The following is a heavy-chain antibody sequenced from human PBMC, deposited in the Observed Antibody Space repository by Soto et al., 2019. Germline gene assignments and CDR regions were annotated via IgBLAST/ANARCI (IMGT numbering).Heavy chain of an antibody. J-gene: IGHJ4*02. V-gene: IGHV3-23*01. CDR1: GVTLSSYA. CDR2: ISGSGGST. Sequence: GGSLRLSCAASGVTLSSYAMSWVRQAPGKGLEWVSAISGSGGSTYYADSVKGRFTISRDNSKNTLYLQMNSLRAEDTAVYYCAKAYYGSGSYPGNWGQGTLVTVS. D-gene: IGHD3-10*01. CDR3: AKAYYGSGSYPGN.